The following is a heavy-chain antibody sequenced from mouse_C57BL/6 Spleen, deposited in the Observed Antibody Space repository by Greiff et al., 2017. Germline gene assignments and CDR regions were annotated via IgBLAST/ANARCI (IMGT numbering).Heavy chain of an antibody. J-gene: IGHJ3*01. CDR1: GYTFTSYG. Sequence: VQLQESGAELARPGASVKLSCKASGYTFTSYGISWVKQRTGQGLEWIGEIYPRSGNTYYNEKFKGKATLTADKSSSTAYMELRSLTSEDSAVYFCANLYYYGSSPSPGFAYWGQGTLVTVSA. CDR2: IYPRSGNT. CDR3: ANLYYYGSSPSPGFAY. V-gene: IGHV1-81*01. D-gene: IGHD1-1*01.